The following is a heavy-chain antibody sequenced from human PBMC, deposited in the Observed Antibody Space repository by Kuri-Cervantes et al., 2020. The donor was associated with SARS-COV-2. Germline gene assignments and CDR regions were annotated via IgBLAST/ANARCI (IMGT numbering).Heavy chain of an antibody. Sequence: GESLKISCAASGFTFSSYWMHWVRQAPGKGLEWVSSISSSSSYIYYADSVKGRFTISRDNAKNSLYLQMNSLRAEDTAVYYCARDYCSSTSCDNDAFDIWGQGTMVTVSS. CDR1: GFTFSSYW. D-gene: IGHD2-2*02. CDR3: ARDYCSSTSCDNDAFDI. CDR2: ISSSSSYI. J-gene: IGHJ3*02. V-gene: IGHV3-21*01.